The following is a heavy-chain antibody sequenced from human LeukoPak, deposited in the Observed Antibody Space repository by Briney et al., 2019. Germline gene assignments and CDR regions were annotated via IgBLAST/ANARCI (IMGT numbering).Heavy chain of an antibody. V-gene: IGHV3-7*01. D-gene: IGHD3-16*01. CDR3: ARWGYEAAFHYYYYYYMDV. CDR1: GFTFSSYW. CDR2: IKQDRSEK. Sequence: GGSLRLSCAASGFTFSSYWMTWVRQAPGKGLEWVANIKQDRSEKYNVDSVKGRFTISRDNAKNLLYLQVNSLRAEDTAVYYCARWGYEAAFHYYYYYYMDVWGKGTTVTISS. J-gene: IGHJ6*03.